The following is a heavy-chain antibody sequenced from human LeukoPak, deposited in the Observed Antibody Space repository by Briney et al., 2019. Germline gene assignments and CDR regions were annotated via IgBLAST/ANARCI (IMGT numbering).Heavy chain of an antibody. CDR2: INSDGSWT. CDR1: VNYW. V-gene: IGHV3-74*01. J-gene: IGHJ4*02. CDR3: VSFYETY. Sequence: GGSLRLSCAASVNYWMHWFRQAPGKGLVWVSHINSDGSWTGYADSVKGRFTISKDSAKNTVYLQMNNLRAEDTAVYYCVSFYETYWGRGTLVTVSS. D-gene: IGHD2-2*01.